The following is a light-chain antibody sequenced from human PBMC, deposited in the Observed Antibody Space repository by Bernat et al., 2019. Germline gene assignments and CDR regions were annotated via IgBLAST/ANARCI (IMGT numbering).Light chain of an antibody. CDR3: SAWDSSLSAWL. V-gene: IGLV10-54*04. J-gene: IGLJ3*02. CDR1: SNSVGYQG. CDR2: RNN. Sequence: QAGLTQPPSVSKGLRQTATLTCTGNSNSVGYQGAAWLQQHQGHPPKLLSYRNNNRPSGISERFSASRSGSTASLTITGLQPEDEADYYCSAWDSSLSAWLFGGGTKLTVL.